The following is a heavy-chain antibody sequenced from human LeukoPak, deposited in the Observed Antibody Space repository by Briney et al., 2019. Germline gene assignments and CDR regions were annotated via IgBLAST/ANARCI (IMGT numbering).Heavy chain of an antibody. V-gene: IGHV3-23*01. CDR2: ISGSGGST. D-gene: IGHD3-10*01. Sequence: AGGPLRLSCAACGLTLSRHAMIGVGQAPGKGLEWVSAISGSGGSTYYADSVKGRFTISRDNSKNTLYLQMNSLRAEDTAVYYCAKGRAITMLDAFDIWGQGTMVTVSS. CDR1: GLTLSRHA. CDR3: AKGRAITMLDAFDI. J-gene: IGHJ3*02.